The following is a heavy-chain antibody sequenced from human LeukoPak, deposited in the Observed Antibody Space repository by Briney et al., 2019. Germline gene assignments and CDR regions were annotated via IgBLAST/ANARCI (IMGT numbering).Heavy chain of an antibody. Sequence: GASVKVSCKASGYTFSSYYMHWVRQAPGQGVEWMGIINPSGGSTSYAQKFQGRVTMTRDMSTSTVYMELSSLRSEDAAVYYCARSPSSETQYYYYMDVWGKGTTVTISS. CDR2: INPSGGST. V-gene: IGHV1-46*01. J-gene: IGHJ6*03. CDR3: ARSPSSETQYYYYMDV. CDR1: GYTFSSYY.